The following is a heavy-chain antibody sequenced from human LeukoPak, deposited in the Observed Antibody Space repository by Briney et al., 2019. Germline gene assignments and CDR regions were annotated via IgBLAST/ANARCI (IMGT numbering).Heavy chain of an antibody. V-gene: IGHV3-15*01. J-gene: IGHJ3*02. CDR1: GLISTNAW. CDR2: IKSKTDGGAT. CDR3: TTEYRDSSGWYGAFDI. D-gene: IGHD6-19*01. Sequence: GGSLRLSCAASGLISTNAWMSWVRQAPGKGLEWVGRIKSKTDGGATYFASPVKGRFTISRDDSKNTLYLQMNSLKIEDTAVYYCTTEYRDSSGWYGAFDIWGQGTMVTVSS.